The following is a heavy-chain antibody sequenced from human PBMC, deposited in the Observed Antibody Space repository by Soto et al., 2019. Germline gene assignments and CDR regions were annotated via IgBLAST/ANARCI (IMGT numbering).Heavy chain of an antibody. V-gene: IGHV3-33*01. CDR1: GFTFSSYG. CDR3: ARDPTTVTTSASYGIDV. CDR2: IWYDGSNK. D-gene: IGHD4-17*01. Sequence: GGSLRLSCAASGFTFSSYGMHWVRQAPGKGLEWVAVIWYDGSNKYYADSVKGRFTISRDNSKNTLYLQMNSLRAEDTAVYYCARDPTTVTTSASYGIDVWGQGTTVTV. J-gene: IGHJ6*02.